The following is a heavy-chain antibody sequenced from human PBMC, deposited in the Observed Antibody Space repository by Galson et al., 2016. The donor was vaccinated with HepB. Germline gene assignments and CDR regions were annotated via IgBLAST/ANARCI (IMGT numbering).Heavy chain of an antibody. D-gene: IGHD3-3*01. CDR1: GFTFSSYA. J-gene: IGHJ5*02. Sequence: SLRLSCAASGFTFSSYAMHWVRQAPGKGLEWVAVIAFDGSHKNYADSVKGRFSISRDNSKNTLYLQMNSLRAEDTAVYYCARDGDDFWSGYPGWYTWFDPWGQGTLVTASS. CDR2: IAFDGSHK. V-gene: IGHV3-30*04. CDR3: ARDGDDFWSGYPGWYTWFDP.